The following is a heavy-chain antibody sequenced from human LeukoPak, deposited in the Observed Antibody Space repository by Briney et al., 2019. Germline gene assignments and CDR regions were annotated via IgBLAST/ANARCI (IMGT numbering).Heavy chain of an antibody. CDR2: ISYDGSNK. Sequence: GGSLRLSCAASGFTFSSYGMHWVRQAPGKGLEWVAVISYDGSNKYYADSVKGRFTISRDNSKNTLYMQMNSLRAEDTAVYFCAKDRGGRLTVTTDYWGQGALVTVSS. D-gene: IGHD4-11*01. V-gene: IGHV3-30*18. CDR1: GFTFSSYG. CDR3: AKDRGGRLTVTTDY. J-gene: IGHJ4*02.